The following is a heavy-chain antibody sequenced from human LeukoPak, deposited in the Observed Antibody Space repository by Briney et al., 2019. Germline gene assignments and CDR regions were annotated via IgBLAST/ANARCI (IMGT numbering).Heavy chain of an antibody. V-gene: IGHV3-73*01. J-gene: IGHJ2*01. CDR3: TRYSNWNYGYWYFDL. CDR2: IRSKANSYAS. CDR1: GFTFSGSA. Sequence: GGSLKLSCAASGFTFSGSAMHWVRQASGKGLEWVGRIRSKANSYASGYAASVKGRITISRDDSKNSAYLQMINLKTEDTAVYYCTRYSNWNYGYWYFDLWGRGTLVTVSS. D-gene: IGHD1-7*01.